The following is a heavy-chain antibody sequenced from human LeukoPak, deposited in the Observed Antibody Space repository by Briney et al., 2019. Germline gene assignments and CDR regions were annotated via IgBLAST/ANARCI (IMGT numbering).Heavy chain of an antibody. J-gene: IGHJ3*02. CDR3: ATVYNETDAFDI. D-gene: IGHD5-24*01. CDR1: GGSISSYY. Sequence: SETLSLTCTVSGGSISSYYWSWIRQPPGKELEWIGYIYYSGSTNYNPSLKSRVTISVDTSKNQFSLKLSSVTAADTAVYYCATVYNETDAFDIWGQGTMVTVSS. V-gene: IGHV4-59*01. CDR2: IYYSGST.